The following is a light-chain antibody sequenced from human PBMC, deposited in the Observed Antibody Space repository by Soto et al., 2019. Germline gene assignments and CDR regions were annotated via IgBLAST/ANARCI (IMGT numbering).Light chain of an antibody. CDR2: AAS. CDR3: QKYGTSLT. V-gene: IGKV3-20*01. CDR1: QSIKNNF. Sequence: IVLTQSPGALSLSPGEGATLACRASQSIKNNFLAWYQQRPGQAPRLLIHAASIRASGIPDRFTGTASGTDFTLTIGRLEPDDFAVYYCQKYGTSLTFGGGTRV. J-gene: IGKJ4*01.